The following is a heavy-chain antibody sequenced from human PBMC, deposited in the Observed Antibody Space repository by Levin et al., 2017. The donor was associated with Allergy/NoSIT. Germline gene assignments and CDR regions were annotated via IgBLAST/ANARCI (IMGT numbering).Heavy chain of an antibody. J-gene: IGHJ4*02. D-gene: IGHD3-16*01. Sequence: GGSLRLSCAASGFTFSSYAMSWVRQAPGKGLEWVSAISGSGGSTYYADSVKGRFTISRDNSKNTLYLQMNSLRAEDTAVYYCAKFNGLRSLLGGYFDYWGQGTLVTVSS. V-gene: IGHV3-23*01. CDR1: GFTFSSYA. CDR3: AKFNGLRSLLGGYFDY. CDR2: ISGSGGST.